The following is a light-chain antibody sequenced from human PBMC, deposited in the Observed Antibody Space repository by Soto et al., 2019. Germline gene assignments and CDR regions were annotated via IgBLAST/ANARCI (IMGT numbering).Light chain of an antibody. CDR3: QRQSNWPRT. CDR1: QSVGNN. J-gene: IGKJ1*01. CDR2: GAS. V-gene: IGKV3-15*01. Sequence: ERLMTQSTLTMSVSPGERATLSFRASQSVGNNLAWYQQKPGQAPRLLIHGASTRATDIPARFSGSGSGTEFTLTISSLQSEDFAIYYCQRQSNWPRTSGQGTKVDIK.